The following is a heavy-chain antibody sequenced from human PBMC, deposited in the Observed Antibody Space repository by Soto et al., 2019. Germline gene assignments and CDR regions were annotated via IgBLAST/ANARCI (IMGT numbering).Heavy chain of an antibody. Sequence: PGESLKISCKGSGFQFSTYWIGWVRQMPGKGLEWMGTIYPGDFDTRYSPSFQGQVTMSVDRSISTAYLQWSSLKASDTAMYYCARHGKIASRSNYFDYWGQGTLVTVSS. D-gene: IGHD1-26*01. V-gene: IGHV5-51*01. CDR3: ARHGKIASRSNYFDY. CDR2: IYPGDFDT. CDR1: GFQFSTYW. J-gene: IGHJ4*02.